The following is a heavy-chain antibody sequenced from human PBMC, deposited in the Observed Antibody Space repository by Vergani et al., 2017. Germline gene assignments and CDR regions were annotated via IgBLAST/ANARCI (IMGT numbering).Heavy chain of an antibody. CDR1: GFTFSSYA. CDR2: ISGSGGST. V-gene: IGHV3-23*01. CDR3: AKVRSQWLVRDMLDY. D-gene: IGHD6-19*01. Sequence: EVQLLESGGGLVQPGGSLRLSCAASGFTFSSYAMSWVRQAPGKGLEWVSAISGSGGSTYYADSVKGRFTISRDNSKNTLDLQMNSLRAEDTAVHYCAKVRSQWLVRDMLDYWGQGTLVTVSS. J-gene: IGHJ4*02.